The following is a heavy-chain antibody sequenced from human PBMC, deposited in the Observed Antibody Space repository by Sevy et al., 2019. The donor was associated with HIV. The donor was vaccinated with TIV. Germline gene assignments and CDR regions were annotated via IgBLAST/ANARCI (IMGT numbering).Heavy chain of an antibody. CDR1: GYTFSDYG. D-gene: IGHD7-27*01. J-gene: IGHJ4*02. CDR3: ARAVSLGIPYIEY. Sequence: GGSLRLSCAASGYTFSDYGMHWVRQAPGKGLEWVAVIWYDGSNKNYSDSVKGRFTISRDNSKNMLYLQMDSLRAEDTAVYYCARAVSLGIPYIEYWGQGTLVTVSS. V-gene: IGHV3-33*01. CDR2: IWYDGSNK.